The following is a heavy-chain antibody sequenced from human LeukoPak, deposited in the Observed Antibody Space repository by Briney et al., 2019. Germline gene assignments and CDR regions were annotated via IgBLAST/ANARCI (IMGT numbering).Heavy chain of an antibody. J-gene: IGHJ4*02. Sequence: GGSLRLSCAASGFTFSSYGMHWVRQALGKGLEWVAVISDDGTNKYYADSVKGRFTISRDNSKNTLYLQMNSLRADDTAVFYCAKSLHSSGFYYVDYWGQGTLVTVSS. CDR3: AKSLHSSGFYYVDY. CDR2: ISDDGTNK. CDR1: GFTFSSYG. D-gene: IGHD3-22*01. V-gene: IGHV3-30*18.